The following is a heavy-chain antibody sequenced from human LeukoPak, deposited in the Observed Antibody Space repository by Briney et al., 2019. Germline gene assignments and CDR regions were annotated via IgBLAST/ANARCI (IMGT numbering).Heavy chain of an antibody. CDR1: GYTFTGYY. J-gene: IGHJ4*02. CDR3: ARGGGIQLWYELIDY. D-gene: IGHD5-18*01. V-gene: IGHV1-2*02. CDR2: INPNSGGT. Sequence: ASVKVSCKASGYTFTGYYMHWVRQAPGQGLEWMGWINPNSGGTKYAQKFQGRVTMTRDTSISTAYMELSRLRSDDTAVYYCARGGGIQLWYELIDYWGQGTLVTVSS.